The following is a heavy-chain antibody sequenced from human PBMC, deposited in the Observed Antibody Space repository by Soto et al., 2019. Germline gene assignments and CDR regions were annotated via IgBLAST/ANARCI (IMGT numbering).Heavy chain of an antibody. CDR3: ARSYSSGFPYYYYGMDV. CDR2: INPSGGST. J-gene: IGHJ6*02. V-gene: IGHV1-46*01. D-gene: IGHD6-19*01. CDR1: GYTFTSYY. Sequence: QVQLVQSGAEVKKPGASVKVSCKASGYTFTSYYMHWVRQAPGQGLEWMGIINPSGGSTSYAQKFQGRVTMTRDTSTSTVYMELSSLRSEDTAVYYCARSYSSGFPYYYYGMDVWGQGTTVTVSS.